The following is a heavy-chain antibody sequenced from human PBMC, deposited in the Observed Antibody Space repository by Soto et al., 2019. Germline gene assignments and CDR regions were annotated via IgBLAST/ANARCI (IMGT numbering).Heavy chain of an antibody. J-gene: IGHJ4*02. CDR1: GLPFGHYW. CDR2: IKIDGSEK. Sequence: EVQMLQSGGGMVQPGGSLILSCVGSGLPFGHYWMSWVSQAPGKGLEWVANIKIDGSEKYYVHSVKGRLAIYRDNAKNSVVLQFQSMRTEDTAVYYCASALELVDGFDHWGQGSLVIVSP. CDR3: ASALELVDGFDH. D-gene: IGHD2-8*02. V-gene: IGHV3-7*03.